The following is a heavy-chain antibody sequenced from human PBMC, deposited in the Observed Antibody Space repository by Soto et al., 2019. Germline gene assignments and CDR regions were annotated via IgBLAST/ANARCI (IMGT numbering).Heavy chain of an antibody. CDR1: GFTFSSYS. J-gene: IGHJ6*02. D-gene: IGHD6-6*01. CDR2: ISSSGGST. Sequence: EVQLVESGGGLVKPGGSLRLSCAASGFTFSSYSMNWVRQAPGKGLEWVSSISSSGGSTYYADSVKGRFTISRDNSKNTLYLQMNSLRAEDTAVYYCAKGPRMAARSLYYYYGMDVWGQGTTVTVSS. V-gene: IGHV3-23*04. CDR3: AKGPRMAARSLYYYYGMDV.